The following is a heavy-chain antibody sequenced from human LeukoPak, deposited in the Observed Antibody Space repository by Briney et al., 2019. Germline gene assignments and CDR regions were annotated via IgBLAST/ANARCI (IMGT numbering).Heavy chain of an antibody. CDR2: INHSGST. CDR1: GESFSGYY. CDR3: ARRSDYDILTGYSNSRFDP. Sequence: SETLSLTCAVYGESFSGYYWSWIRQPPGKGLEWIGEINHSGSTNNNPTLKSRVTISVDTSKNQFSLKLSSVTAADTAVYYCARRSDYDILTGYSNSRFDPWGQGTQVTVSS. J-gene: IGHJ5*02. V-gene: IGHV4-34*01. D-gene: IGHD3-9*01.